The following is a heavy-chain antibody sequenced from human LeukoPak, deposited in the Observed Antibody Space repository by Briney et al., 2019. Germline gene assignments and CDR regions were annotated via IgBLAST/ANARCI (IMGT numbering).Heavy chain of an antibody. CDR1: GGSMSSNNLY. J-gene: IGHJ5*02. D-gene: IGHD4-17*01. V-gene: IGHV4-39*01. CDR2: IHYSGNT. Sequence: PSETLSLTCTVSGGSMSSNNLYWDWIRQPPGKGLEWIGSIHYSGNTYYNPSLMSRVTITVDTSKNQFSLKLRSLTAADTSVYYCARIDYGDYGWFDPWGQGTLVTVSS. CDR3: ARIDYGDYGWFDP.